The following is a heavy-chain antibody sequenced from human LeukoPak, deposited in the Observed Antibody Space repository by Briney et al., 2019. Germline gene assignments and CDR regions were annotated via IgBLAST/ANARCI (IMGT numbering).Heavy chain of an antibody. Sequence: ASVKVSCQASGYTFTTYYMNWVRQAPGQGLEWMGWINPNSGGTNYAQKFQGRVTMTRDTSISTAYMELSRLRSDDTAVYYCARDRVVVPAAFDYWGQGTLVTVSS. V-gene: IGHV1-2*02. D-gene: IGHD2-2*01. CDR1: GYTFTTYY. CDR2: INPNSGGT. J-gene: IGHJ4*02. CDR3: ARDRVVVPAAFDY.